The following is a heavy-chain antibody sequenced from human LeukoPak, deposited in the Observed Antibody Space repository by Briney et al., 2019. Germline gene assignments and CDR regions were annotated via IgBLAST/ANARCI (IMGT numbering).Heavy chain of an antibody. D-gene: IGHD5-24*01. V-gene: IGHV3-53*01. CDR2: IYSGGST. CDR1: GITFNTYS. Sequence: GGSLRLSCAASGITFNTYSMTWVRQAPGKGLEWVSVIYSGGSTFYADSVKGRFTISRDNSKNTLYLQMNSLRDEDTAVHYCARLEMATIGTIDFWGQGTLVTVSS. CDR3: ARLEMATIGTIDF. J-gene: IGHJ4*02.